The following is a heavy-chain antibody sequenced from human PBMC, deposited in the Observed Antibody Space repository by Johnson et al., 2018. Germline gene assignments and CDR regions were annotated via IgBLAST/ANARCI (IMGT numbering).Heavy chain of an antibody. V-gene: IGHV3-48*01. J-gene: IGHJ6*03. CDR3: ARDRTVTTVNSMRDYYMDG. D-gene: IGHD4-17*01. Sequence: VQLVESGGGLVQPGGSLRLSCAASGFTFSSYSMNWVRQAPGKGLEWVSYISSSSSTIYYADSVKGRFTISRDNANNSLYMQMNSLRAEDTAVNYFARDRTVTTVNSMRDYYMDGWGKGTTVTVSS. CDR1: GFTFSSYS. CDR2: ISSSSSTI.